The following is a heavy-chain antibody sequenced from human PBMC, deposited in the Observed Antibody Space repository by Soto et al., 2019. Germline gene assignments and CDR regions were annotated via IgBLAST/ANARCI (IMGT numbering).Heavy chain of an antibody. CDR3: ARDIYMAAAGTAYDY. CDR2: TYYRSKWYN. J-gene: IGHJ4*02. CDR1: GDRVSSNSAA. Sequence: SQTLSLTCAISGDRVSSNSAAWNWIRQSPSRGLEWLGRTYYRSKWYNDYAVSVKSRITINPDTSKNQFSLQLNSVTSDDTAIYYCARDIYMAAAGTAYDYWGQGALVTVSS. D-gene: IGHD6-13*01. V-gene: IGHV6-1*01.